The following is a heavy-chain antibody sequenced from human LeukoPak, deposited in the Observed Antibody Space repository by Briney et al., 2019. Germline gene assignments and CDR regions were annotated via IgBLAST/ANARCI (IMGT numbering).Heavy chain of an antibody. Sequence: GGSLRLSCAASGFTFSRYGMHWVRQAPGQGLEWVAVISYDGSNKYYADSVKGRFTISRDNSKNTLYLQMNSLRAEDTAVYYSAKDRAPDVYDPGYRFWNYVMDVWGQGTTVTVSS. V-gene: IGHV3-30*18. D-gene: IGHD3-10*02. CDR3: AKDRAPDVYDPGYRFWNYVMDV. CDR2: ISYDGSNK. CDR1: GFTFSRYG. J-gene: IGHJ6*02.